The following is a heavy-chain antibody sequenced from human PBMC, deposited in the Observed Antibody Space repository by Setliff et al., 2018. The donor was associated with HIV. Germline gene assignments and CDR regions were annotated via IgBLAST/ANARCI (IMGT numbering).Heavy chain of an antibody. D-gene: IGHD2-15*01. CDR3: ARPRQGIEAPGDAFDI. CDR2: FYPGDSDT. V-gene: IGHV5-51*01. J-gene: IGHJ3*02. Sequence: PGESLKISCQASGYSFTNFWIGWVRQMPGKGLEWMGVFYPGDSDTRYSPSFQGQVTMSVDKSISTAYLQWNTLKASDTAIYYCARPRQGIEAPGDAFDIWGQGTMVTVSS. CDR1: GYSFTNFW.